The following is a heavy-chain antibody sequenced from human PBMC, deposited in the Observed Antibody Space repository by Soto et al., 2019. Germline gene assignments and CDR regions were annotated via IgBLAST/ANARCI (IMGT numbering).Heavy chain of an antibody. D-gene: IGHD2-8*01. CDR1: GFIFSSYS. Sequence: RRLSCAASGFIFSSYSMNWVRQAPGKGLEWVSYISFTSSTIFYADSVRGRFTISRDNAKNSLYLQMNTLRDEDTAVYYCARDNGMAGSFDPWGQGTLVTVSS. V-gene: IGHV3-48*02. J-gene: IGHJ5*02. CDR2: ISFTSSTI. CDR3: ARDNGMAGSFDP.